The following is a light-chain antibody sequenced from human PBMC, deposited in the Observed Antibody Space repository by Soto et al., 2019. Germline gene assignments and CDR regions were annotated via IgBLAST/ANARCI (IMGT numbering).Light chain of an antibody. V-gene: IGKV1-39*01. Sequence: DIQMTQSPSSLSASVGDRVTITCRASQSISNYLNWYQQKPGKVPKLLIYAASSLQSGVPSRFSGRVFGTDFTLTISSLQPEDFATYYCQQTSSSPFTFGPGTKVDIK. CDR3: QQTSSSPFT. CDR2: AAS. CDR1: QSISNY. J-gene: IGKJ3*01.